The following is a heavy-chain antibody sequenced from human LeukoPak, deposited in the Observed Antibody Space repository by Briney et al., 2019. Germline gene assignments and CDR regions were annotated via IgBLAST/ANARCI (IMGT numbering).Heavy chain of an antibody. CDR1: GFTFTSSA. D-gene: IGHD7-27*01. V-gene: IGHV1-58*02. Sequence: SVKVSCKASGFTFTSSAMQWVRQARGQRLEWIGWIVVGSGNTNYAQKFQERVTITRDMSTSTAYMELSSLRSEDTAVYYCAADSPGADYYYGMDVWGQRATVTVSS. J-gene: IGHJ6*02. CDR2: IVVGSGNT. CDR3: AADSPGADYYYGMDV.